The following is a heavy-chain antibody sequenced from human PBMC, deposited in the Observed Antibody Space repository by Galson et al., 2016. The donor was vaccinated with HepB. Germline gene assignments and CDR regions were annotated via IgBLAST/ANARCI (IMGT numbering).Heavy chain of an antibody. D-gene: IGHD6-13*01. Sequence: SVKVSCKASGYTFTCYGISWVRQAPGQGLEWMGWISVYNGKTTYAQKVQGRVTMTTDTSTSTAYMELRSLRSDDTAVYYCARDRGQYSSSPVDCWGQGTLVTVSS. V-gene: IGHV1-18*01. J-gene: IGHJ4*02. CDR3: ARDRGQYSSSPVDC. CDR2: ISVYNGKT. CDR1: GYTFTCYG.